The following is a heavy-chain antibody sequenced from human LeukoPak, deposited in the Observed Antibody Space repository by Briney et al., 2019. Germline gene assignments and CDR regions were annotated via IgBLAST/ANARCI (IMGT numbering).Heavy chain of an antibody. D-gene: IGHD3-10*01. J-gene: IGHJ4*02. CDR3: ASALGFGELLYEVGLVFDY. CDR1: GGSISSYY. CDR2: IYYSGST. V-gene: IGHV4-59*08. Sequence: SETLSLTCTVSGGSISSYYWSWIRQPPGKGLEWIGYIYYSGSTNYNPSLKSRVTISVDTSKNQFSLKLSSVTAADTAVYYCASALGFGELLYEVGLVFDYWGQGTLVTVSS.